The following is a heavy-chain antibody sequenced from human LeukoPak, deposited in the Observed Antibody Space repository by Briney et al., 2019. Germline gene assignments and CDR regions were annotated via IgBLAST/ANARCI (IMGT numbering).Heavy chain of an antibody. Sequence: SETLSLTCTVPGGSISSSSYYWGWIRQPPGKGLDWIGNIYYSGSTYYNPSLKSGSTYYNPSLKSRVTISVDTSKNQFSLKLSSVTAADTAVYYCAIYASSWQYFDYWGQGTLVTVSS. D-gene: IGHD6-13*01. J-gene: IGHJ4*02. CDR1: GGSISSSSYY. V-gene: IGHV4-39*07. CDR2: IYYSGSTYYNPSLKSGST. CDR3: AIYASSWQYFDY.